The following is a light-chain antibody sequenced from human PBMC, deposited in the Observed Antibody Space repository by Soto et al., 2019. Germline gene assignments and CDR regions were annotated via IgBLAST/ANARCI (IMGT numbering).Light chain of an antibody. CDR2: AAS. V-gene: IGKV1-39*01. CDR3: QQSYSTPYT. J-gene: IGKJ2*01. CDR1: QSITSY. Sequence: DIQMTQSPSSLSASVGDRATITCRTSQSITSYLNWYQQKPGKAPKLLINAASTLQSGVPSRFSGSGSGTDFTLTISSVQPEDFATYHCQQSYSTPYTFGQGTKVDIK.